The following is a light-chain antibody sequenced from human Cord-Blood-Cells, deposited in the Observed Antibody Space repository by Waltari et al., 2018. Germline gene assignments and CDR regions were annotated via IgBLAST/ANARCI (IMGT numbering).Light chain of an antibody. Sequence: DIQLTQSPSFLSASVGDRVTITCRASQGISSYLAWYQQKPGKAPKLLIYVASTLQSGVPSRFSGSGSGTEFTLTISSLQPEDFATYYCQQLNSYFFGPGTKVDIK. J-gene: IGKJ3*01. CDR3: QQLNSYF. CDR1: QGISSY. V-gene: IGKV1-9*01. CDR2: VAS.